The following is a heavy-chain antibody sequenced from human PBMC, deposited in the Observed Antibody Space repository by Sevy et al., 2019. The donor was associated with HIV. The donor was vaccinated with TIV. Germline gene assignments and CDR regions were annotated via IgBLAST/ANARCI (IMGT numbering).Heavy chain of an antibody. CDR1: GFTFSSYS. CDR2: ISSSSSYI. J-gene: IGHJ4*02. CDR3: ARGALGIVVVPAAATY. D-gene: IGHD2-2*01. Sequence: GGSLRLSCAASGFTFSSYSMNWVRQAPGKGLEWVSSISSSSSYIYYADSVKGRFTISRDNAKNSLYLQMNSLRAEDTAVYYWARGALGIVVVPAAATYWGQGTLVTVSS. V-gene: IGHV3-21*01.